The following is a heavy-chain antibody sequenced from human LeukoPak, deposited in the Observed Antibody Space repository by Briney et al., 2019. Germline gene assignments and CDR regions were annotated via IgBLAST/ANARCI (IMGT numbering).Heavy chain of an antibody. CDR3: ARKYRYSSGWKFDY. V-gene: IGHV4-31*11. Sequence: SETLCFTGAVLGRAFRGYYWTWIRKHPGKGLEWIGYIYYSGSTYYNPSLKSRVTISVDTSKNQFSLKLSSVTAADTAVYYCARKYRYSSGWKFDYWGQGTLVTVSS. D-gene: IGHD6-19*01. J-gene: IGHJ4*02. CDR1: GRAFRGYY. CDR2: IYYSGST.